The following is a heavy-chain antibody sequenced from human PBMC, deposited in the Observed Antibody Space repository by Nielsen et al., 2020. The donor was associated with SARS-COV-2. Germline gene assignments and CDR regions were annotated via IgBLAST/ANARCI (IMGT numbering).Heavy chain of an antibody. D-gene: IGHD3-10*01. V-gene: IGHV3-30-3*01. CDR2: ISYDGSNK. Sequence: GGSLRLSCAASGFTFSSYAMHWVRQAPGKGLEWVAVISYDGSNKYYADSVKGRFTISRDNSKNTVYLQMNSLRAEDTAVYYCARYASGSLASGWGRGTLVTVSS. CDR3: ARYASGSLASG. J-gene: IGHJ4*02. CDR1: GFTFSSYA.